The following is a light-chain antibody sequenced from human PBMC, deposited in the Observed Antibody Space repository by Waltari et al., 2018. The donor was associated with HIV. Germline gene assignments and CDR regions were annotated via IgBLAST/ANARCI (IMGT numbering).Light chain of an antibody. J-gene: IGLJ2*01. CDR2: DNY. CDR1: GLGSKS. V-gene: IGLV3-21*02. Sequence: YVLTQPPSVSAAPGQTARISCEGNGLGSKSVHWYQQKPGQAPVVVVYDNYDRASNTPARISGSKSGNVATLTVARVEAVDESDFHCQVWDGNSGQVVFGGGTRLIV. CDR3: QVWDGNSGQVV.